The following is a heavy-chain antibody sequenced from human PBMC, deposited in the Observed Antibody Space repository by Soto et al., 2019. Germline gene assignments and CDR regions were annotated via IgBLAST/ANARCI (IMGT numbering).Heavy chain of an antibody. CDR3: ARGAPGRDGYNLDFQH. D-gene: IGHD5-12*01. Sequence: GGSLRLSCAASGFTFSTYAMNWVRQAPGKGLEWVSSISSSGSFRYYADSVKGRFTISRDNAKNSLYLQMNSLRAQDTAVYYCARGAPGRDGYNLDFQHWGQGTLVTVYS. CDR1: GFTFSTYA. CDR2: ISSSGSFR. V-gene: IGHV3-21*04. J-gene: IGHJ1*01.